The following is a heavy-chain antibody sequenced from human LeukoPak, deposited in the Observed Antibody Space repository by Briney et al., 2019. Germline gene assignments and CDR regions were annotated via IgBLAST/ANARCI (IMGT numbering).Heavy chain of an antibody. Sequence: ASVKVSCKASGYPFSVYYMHWVRQAPGQGPEWMGWIDPNSGGTNYAQNFQGRVTMTTDTSISTAYMELSSLRSEDTAVYYCARAYRSLYYYYYYMDVWGKGTTVTISS. CDR2: IDPNSGGT. CDR3: ARAYRSLYYYYYYMDV. D-gene: IGHD6-13*01. V-gene: IGHV1-2*02. J-gene: IGHJ6*03. CDR1: GYPFSVYY.